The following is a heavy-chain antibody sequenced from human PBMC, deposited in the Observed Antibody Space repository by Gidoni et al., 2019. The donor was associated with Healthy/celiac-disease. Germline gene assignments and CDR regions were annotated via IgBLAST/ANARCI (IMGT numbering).Heavy chain of an antibody. J-gene: IGHJ4*02. Sequence: QVQLVESGGGVVQPGRSLRLSCAASGFTFSSSGMHWVRQAPGKGLEWVAVISYDGSNKYYADSVKGRFTISRDNSKNTLYLQMNSLRAEDTAVYYCAKDYYQLSGSYYGFYFDYWGQGTLVTVSS. V-gene: IGHV3-30*18. CDR3: AKDYYQLSGSYYGFYFDY. CDR2: ISYDGSNK. CDR1: GFTFSSSG. D-gene: IGHD1-26*01.